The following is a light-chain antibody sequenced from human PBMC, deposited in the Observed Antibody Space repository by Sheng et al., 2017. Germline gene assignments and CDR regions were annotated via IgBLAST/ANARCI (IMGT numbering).Light chain of an antibody. J-gene: IGLJ1*01. Sequence: QSVLTQPPSVSGAPGQRVTISCTGSSSNIGAGYDVHWYQQLPGTAPKLLIYGNSNRPSGVPDRFSGSKSGNTASLTISGLQADDEGDYYCCSYAGDFIFVFGVGTKVTVL. V-gene: IGLV1-40*01. CDR1: SSNIGAGYD. CDR2: GNS. CDR3: CSYAGDFIFV.